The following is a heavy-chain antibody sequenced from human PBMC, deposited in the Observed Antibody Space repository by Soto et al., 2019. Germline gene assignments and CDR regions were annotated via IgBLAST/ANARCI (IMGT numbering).Heavy chain of an antibody. J-gene: IGHJ4*02. D-gene: IGHD1-1*01. CDR1: GFTFPSYN. CDR2: ISTSSGTI. CDR3: ARWNSLGYYFDY. V-gene: IGHV3-48*01. Sequence: EVQLVESGGGLVQPGGSLRLSCAASGFTFPSYNMNWVRQAPGKGLEWVSYISTSSGTIYYADSVKGRFTISRDNAKNSLYLHMNSLRAEDSAVYYCARWNSLGYYFDYWGQGTLVTVSS.